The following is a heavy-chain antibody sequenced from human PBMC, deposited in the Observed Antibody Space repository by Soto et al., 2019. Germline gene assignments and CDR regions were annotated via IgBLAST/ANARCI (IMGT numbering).Heavy chain of an antibody. CDR1: GFTFSSYG. Sequence: TGGSLRLSCAASGFTFSSYGMHWVRQAPGKGLEWVAVIWYDGSNKYYADSVKGRFTISRDNSKNTLYLQMNSLRAEDTAVYYCARVLSSRGSWFDPWGQGTLVNVSS. D-gene: IGHD3-10*01. V-gene: IGHV3-33*01. J-gene: IGHJ5*02. CDR2: IWYDGSNK. CDR3: ARVLSSRGSWFDP.